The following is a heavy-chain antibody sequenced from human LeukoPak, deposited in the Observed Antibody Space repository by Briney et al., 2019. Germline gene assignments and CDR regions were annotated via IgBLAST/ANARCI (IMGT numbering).Heavy chain of an antibody. CDR1: GFTFSSYA. J-gene: IGHJ4*02. CDR3: AKKISRITMVRGVISLDY. CDR2: ISGSGGST. V-gene: IGHV3-23*01. D-gene: IGHD3-10*01. Sequence: PGGSLRPSCAASGFTFSSYAMSWVRQAPGKGLEWVSAISGSGGSTYYADSVKGRFTISRDNSKNTLYLQMNSLRAEDTAVYYCAKKISRITMVRGVISLDYWGQGTLVTVSS.